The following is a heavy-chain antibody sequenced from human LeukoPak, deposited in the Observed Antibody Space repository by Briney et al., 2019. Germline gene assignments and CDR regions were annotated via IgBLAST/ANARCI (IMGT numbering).Heavy chain of an antibody. J-gene: IGHJ4*02. CDR1: GFTVSGNY. CDR3: ATEGYGSGSFSPRTFDY. Sequence: EALRLSCAASGFTVSGNYMSWVRQAPGKGLEWVSVIYNGGSPDYADSVKGRFTISRDNAKNSLYLQMNSLRAEDTAVYYCATEGYGSGSFSPRTFDYWGQGTLVTVSS. CDR2: IYNGGSP. D-gene: IGHD3-10*01. V-gene: IGHV3-66*01.